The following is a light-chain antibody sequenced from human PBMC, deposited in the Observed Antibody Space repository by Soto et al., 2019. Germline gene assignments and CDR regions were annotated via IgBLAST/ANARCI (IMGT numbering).Light chain of an antibody. Sequence: EIVLTQSPGTLSLSPGERATLSCRPSQSVSSTYLDWYQQKPGQAPRLLIYAASSRSTGVPDRFSGGASWTDFPLTISRLEPEEFTVYYCLHYTPSQRTFGHGTTGEIQ. CDR3: LHYTPSQRT. CDR2: AAS. CDR1: QSVSSTY. V-gene: IGKV3-20*01. J-gene: IGKJ1*01.